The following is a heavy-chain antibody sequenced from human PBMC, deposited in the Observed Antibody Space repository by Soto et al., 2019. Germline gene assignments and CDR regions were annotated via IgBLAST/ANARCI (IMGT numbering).Heavy chain of an antibody. CDR3: AREHWFDP. CDR1: GGSISSGDCY. J-gene: IGHJ5*02. Sequence: SETLSLTCTVSGGSISSGDCYGSGIRQPPGKGLEGIGYIYYSGSAYYNPSLKRRVTISVDTSRNQFSLKLSSVTAADTAVYSCAREHWFDPWGQGTLVTVSS. V-gene: IGHV4-30-4*01. CDR2: IYYSGSA.